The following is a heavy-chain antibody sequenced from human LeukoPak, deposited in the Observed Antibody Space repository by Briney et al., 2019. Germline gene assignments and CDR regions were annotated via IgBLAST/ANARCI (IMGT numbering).Heavy chain of an antibody. V-gene: IGHV3-11*01. CDR3: AGGDYYDSSGYFGY. CDR1: GFTFSDYY. Sequence: PGGPLRLSCAASGFTFSDYYMSWIRQAPGKGLEWVSYISSSGSTIYYADSVKGRFTISRDNAKNSLYLQMNSLRAEDTAVYYCAGGDYYDSSGYFGYWGQGTLVTVSS. D-gene: IGHD3-22*01. CDR2: ISSSGSTI. J-gene: IGHJ4*02.